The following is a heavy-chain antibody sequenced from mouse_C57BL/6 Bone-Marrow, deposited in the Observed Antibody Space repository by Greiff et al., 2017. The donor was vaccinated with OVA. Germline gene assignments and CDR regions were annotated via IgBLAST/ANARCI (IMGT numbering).Heavy chain of an antibody. CDR1: GYTFTDYY. D-gene: IGHD2-5*01. V-gene: IGHV1-26*01. Sequence: EVPLQQSGPELVKPGASVKISCKASGYTFTDYYMNWVKQSHGKGLEWIGDINPNNGGTSYNQKFKGKATLTVDKSSSTAYMELRSLTSEDSAVYYCARGRYDSNYGFAYWGQGTLVTVSA. CDR3: ARGRYDSNYGFAY. CDR2: INPNNGGT. J-gene: IGHJ3*01.